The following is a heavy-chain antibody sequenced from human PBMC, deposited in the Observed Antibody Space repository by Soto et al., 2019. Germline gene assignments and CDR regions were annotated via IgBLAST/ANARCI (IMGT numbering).Heavy chain of an antibody. D-gene: IGHD3-22*01. CDR3: ARIEYYYDSSGKCDY. CDR1: SAPVSSSTYT. J-gene: IGHJ4*02. Sequence: SETLSLTXTVSSAPVSSSTYTWGWIRQPPGKGLEWIGSIYYSGSTYYNPSLNSRVTVSVDTSKNQFSLKVTSVTAADTAVYYCARIEYYYDSSGKCDYWGQGTLVTV. CDR2: IYYSGST. V-gene: IGHV4-39*01.